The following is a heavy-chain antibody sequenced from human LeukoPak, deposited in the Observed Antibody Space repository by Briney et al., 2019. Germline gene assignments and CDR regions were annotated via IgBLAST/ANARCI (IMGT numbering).Heavy chain of an antibody. D-gene: IGHD2-15*01. CDR1: GDSVSSNSAA. Sequence: SQTLSLTCVISGDSVSSNSAAWNWIRQSPSRGLEWLGSTYYGSKLYNDYAVSVKSRITINPDTSKNQFSLKLSSVTAADTAVYYCARKSRRRGYCSGGSCGFDYWGQGTLVTVSS. CDR2: TYYGSKLYN. J-gene: IGHJ4*02. V-gene: IGHV6-1*01. CDR3: ARKSRRRGYCSGGSCGFDY.